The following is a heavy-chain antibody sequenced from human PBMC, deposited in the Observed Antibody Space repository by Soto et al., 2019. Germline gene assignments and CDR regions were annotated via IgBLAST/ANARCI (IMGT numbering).Heavy chain of an antibody. CDR3: ARDYYDSSGYQAGYYYYGMDV. D-gene: IGHD3-22*01. Sequence: GGSLRLSCAASGFTFSSYSMNWVRQAPGKGLEWVSSISSSSSYIYYADSVKGRFTISRDNAKNSLYLQMNSLRAEDTAVYYCARDYYDSSGYQAGYYYYGMDVWGQGTTVTVSS. V-gene: IGHV3-21*01. CDR1: GFTFSSYS. J-gene: IGHJ6*02. CDR2: ISSSSSYI.